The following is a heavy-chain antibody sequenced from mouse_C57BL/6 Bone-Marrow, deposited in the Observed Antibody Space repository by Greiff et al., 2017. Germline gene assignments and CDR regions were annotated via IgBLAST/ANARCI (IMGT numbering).Heavy chain of an antibody. Sequence: VHVKQSGPELVKPGASVKISCKASGYSFTGYYMNWVKQSPEKSLEWIGEINPSTGGTTYNQKFKAKATLTVDKSSSTAYMQLSSLTSEDSAVYYCARYGYYWYFDVWGTGTTVTVSS. D-gene: IGHD2-2*01. CDR3: ARYGYYWYFDV. CDR1: GYSFTGYY. V-gene: IGHV1-42*01. J-gene: IGHJ1*03. CDR2: INPSTGGT.